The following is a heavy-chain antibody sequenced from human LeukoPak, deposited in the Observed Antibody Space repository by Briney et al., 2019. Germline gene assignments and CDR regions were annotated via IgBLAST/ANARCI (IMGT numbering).Heavy chain of an antibody. V-gene: IGHV3-53*01. D-gene: IGHD4-17*01. CDR3: AREESGGDYDDGFDI. CDR2: IQSGGGT. J-gene: IGHJ3*02. Sequence: PGGSLRLSCAASGFTVSSSFMYWVRQAPGKGLEWVSVIQSGGGTNYADSVKGRFTISRDNSKNTVYLEMNSLRVEDTAVYFCAREESGGDYDDGFDIWGQGTMVTVSS. CDR1: GFTVSSSF.